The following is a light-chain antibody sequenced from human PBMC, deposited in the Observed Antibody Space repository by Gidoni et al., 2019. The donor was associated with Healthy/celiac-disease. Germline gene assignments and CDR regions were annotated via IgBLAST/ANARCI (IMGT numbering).Light chain of an antibody. J-gene: IGKJ4*01. CDR1: QDISNY. Sequence: DTTMTQSPSSLSASVGDRVTITCQASQDISNYLNWYQQKPGKAPKLLIYDASNLETGVPSRFSGSGSGTDFTFTISSLQPEDIATYYCQQYDNLPLTFGGGTKVEIK. CDR2: DAS. V-gene: IGKV1-33*01. CDR3: QQYDNLPLT.